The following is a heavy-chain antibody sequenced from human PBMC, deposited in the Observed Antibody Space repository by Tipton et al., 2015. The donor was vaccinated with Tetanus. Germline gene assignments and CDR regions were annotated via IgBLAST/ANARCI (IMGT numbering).Heavy chain of an antibody. CDR1: GGSISTNY. J-gene: IGHJ4*02. Sequence: GLVKPSETLSLTCAVSGGSISTNYWTWIRQSPGKGLEWIGYIQYNGITNYHPSLKSRVSISVDSSTSQFSLRLASVTAAATAVYYCACGSGYFDSSYHSPLDFWGRGTLVTVSS. D-gene: IGHD3-22*01. V-gene: IGHV4-59*01. CDR2: IQYNGIT. CDR3: ACGSGYFDSSYHSPLDF.